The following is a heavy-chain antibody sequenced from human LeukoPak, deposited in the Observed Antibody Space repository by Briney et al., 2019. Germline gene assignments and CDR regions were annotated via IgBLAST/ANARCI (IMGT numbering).Heavy chain of an antibody. CDR1: GGSISSYY. V-gene: IGHV4-59*12. D-gene: IGHD3-16*01. CDR3: ARDRGGGWYFDL. J-gene: IGHJ2*01. Sequence: SETLSLTCTVSGGSISSYYWSWIRQPPGKGLEWIGYIYYSGSTNYNPSLKSRVTISVDTSKNQFSLKLSSVTAADTAVYYCARDRGGGWYFDLWGRGTLVTVSS. CDR2: IYYSGST.